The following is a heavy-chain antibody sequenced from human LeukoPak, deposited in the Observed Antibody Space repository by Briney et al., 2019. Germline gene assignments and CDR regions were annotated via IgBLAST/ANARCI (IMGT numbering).Heavy chain of an antibody. Sequence: GGSLRLSCAASGYTFSSYSMNWVRQAPGKGLEWVSYISSSSSTIYYADSVKGRFTISRDNAKNSLYLQMNSLRAEDTAVYYCARLVRTMIVGALGDYWGQGTLVTVSS. CDR1: GYTFSSYS. D-gene: IGHD3-22*01. CDR2: ISSSSSTI. CDR3: ARLVRTMIVGALGDY. V-gene: IGHV3-48*04. J-gene: IGHJ4*02.